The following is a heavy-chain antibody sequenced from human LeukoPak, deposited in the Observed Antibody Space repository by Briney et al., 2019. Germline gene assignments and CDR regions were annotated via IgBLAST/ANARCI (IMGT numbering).Heavy chain of an antibody. J-gene: IGHJ6*03. CDR3: ARAHCSSTSHYYYYYMDV. V-gene: IGHV4-59*01. CDR1: GGSISSYY. CDR2: IHYSGST. D-gene: IGHD2-2*01. Sequence: PSETLSLTCTVSGGSISSYYWSWIRQPPGKGLEWIGYIHYSGSTNYNPSLKSRVTISVDTSKNQFSLKLSSVTAADTAVYYCARAHCSSTSHYYYYYMDVWGKGTTVTVSS.